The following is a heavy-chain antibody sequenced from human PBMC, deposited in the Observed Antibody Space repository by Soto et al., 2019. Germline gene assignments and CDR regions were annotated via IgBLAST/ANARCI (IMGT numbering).Heavy chain of an antibody. V-gene: IGHV1-69*13. Sequence: GASVKVSCKASGGTFSSYAISWVRQAPGQGLEWMGGIIPIFGTANYAQKFQGRVTITADESTSTAYMELSSLRSEDTAVYYCARDLRRFLTYYGIDVWGQGTTVTVSS. CDR3: ARDLRRFLTYYGIDV. CDR1: GGTFSSYA. D-gene: IGHD3-3*01. CDR2: IIPIFGTA. J-gene: IGHJ6*02.